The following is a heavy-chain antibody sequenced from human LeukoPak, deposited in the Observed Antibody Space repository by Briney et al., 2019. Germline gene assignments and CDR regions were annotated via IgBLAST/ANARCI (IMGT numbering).Heavy chain of an antibody. CDR1: GFIFDNYA. CDR3: ARDRGTLRY. D-gene: IGHD3-10*01. Sequence: GGSLRLSCAAPGFIFDNYAIHWVRQAPGKGLEWVANIKQDGNEKYYVDSVKGRFTISRDNAKNSLYLQMNSLRAEDTAVYYCARDRGTLRYWGQGTLVTVSS. V-gene: IGHV3-7*05. J-gene: IGHJ4*02. CDR2: IKQDGNEK.